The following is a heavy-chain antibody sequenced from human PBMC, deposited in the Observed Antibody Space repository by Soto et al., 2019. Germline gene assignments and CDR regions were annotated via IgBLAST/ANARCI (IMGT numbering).Heavy chain of an antibody. V-gene: IGHV3-23*01. Sequence: GGSLRLSCAASGFTFSSYAMSWVRQAPGKGLEWVSAISGSGGSTYYANSVKGRFTISRDNSKNTLYLQMNSLRAEDTAVYYCAIASTYDPVDYWGQGTLVTVSS. CDR1: GFTFSSYA. CDR2: ISGSGGST. CDR3: AIASTYDPVDY. J-gene: IGHJ4*02. D-gene: IGHD5-12*01.